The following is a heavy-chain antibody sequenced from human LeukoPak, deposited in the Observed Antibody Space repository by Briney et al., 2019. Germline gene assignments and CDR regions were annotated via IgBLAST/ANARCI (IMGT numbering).Heavy chain of an antibody. CDR1: GFTPGDYP. CDR3: AIDLDSSGRFGDNWLDP. D-gene: IGHD3-10*01. CDR2: ISTTGTT. V-gene: IGHV3-23*01. J-gene: IGHJ5*02. Sequence: GGSPRLSCVASGFTPGDYPMNWVRQAPGKGLEWVSLISTTGTTYYADSVKGRFTISRHNSKNTLFVQMSSLRAEDTAIYYCAIDLDSSGRFGDNWLDPWGQGTLVTVSS.